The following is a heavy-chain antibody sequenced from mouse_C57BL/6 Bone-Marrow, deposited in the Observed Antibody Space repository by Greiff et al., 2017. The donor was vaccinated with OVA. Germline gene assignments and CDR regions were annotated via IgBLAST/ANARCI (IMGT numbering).Heavy chain of an antibody. CDR2: IDPSDSYT. J-gene: IGHJ3*01. CDR3: AREGFPHYYGSSSWFAY. Sequence: QVQLQQPGAELVKPGASVKLSCKASGYTFTSYWMQWVKQRPGQGLEWIGEIDPSDSYTNYNQKFKGKATLTVDTSSSTAYMQLNSLTSEDSAVYYCAREGFPHYYGSSSWFAYWGQGTLVTVSA. D-gene: IGHD1-1*01. CDR1: GYTFTSYW. V-gene: IGHV1-50*01.